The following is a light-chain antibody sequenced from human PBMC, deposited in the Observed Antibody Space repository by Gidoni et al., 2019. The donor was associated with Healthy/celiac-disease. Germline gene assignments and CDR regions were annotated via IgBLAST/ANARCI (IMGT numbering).Light chain of an antibody. CDR1: LSVSSN. V-gene: IGKV3-15*01. J-gene: IGKJ1*01. Sequence: EIVMTQSPATLSVAPGERATPTCSASLSVSSNLAWYQQKPCQPPRLLIYGASTRATGIPARFSGSGSGTEFTITISSLQSEDFAVYYCQQYNNWPPWTFGQGTKVEIK. CDR3: QQYNNWPPWT. CDR2: GAS.